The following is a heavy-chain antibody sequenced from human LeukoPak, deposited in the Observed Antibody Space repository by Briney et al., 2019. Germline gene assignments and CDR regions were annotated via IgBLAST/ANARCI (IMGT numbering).Heavy chain of an antibody. J-gene: IGHJ4*02. D-gene: IGHD1-1*01. CDR2: IYYSGST. CDR1: GGAISTYY. Sequence: PSETLSLTCSVSGGAISTYYWSWIRQPPGKGLEWFGYIYYSGSTDYNPSLKSRVTISVHTSQNQFSLKLSSVTAAGTAVYYCARRYSAGPFDYWGQGTLVTVSS. V-gene: IGHV4-59*08. CDR3: ARRYSAGPFDY.